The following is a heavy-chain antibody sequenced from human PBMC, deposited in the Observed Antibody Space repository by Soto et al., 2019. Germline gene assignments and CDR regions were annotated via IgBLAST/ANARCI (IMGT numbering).Heavy chain of an antibody. CDR2: MNPNSGNT. Sequence: QVQLVQSGAEVKKPGASVKVSCKASGYTFTSYDINWVRQATGQGLEWMGWMNPNSGNTGYAQKFQGRVTMXXNXSXXTAYMELSSLRSEDTAVYYCAREISSHPYYYGMDVWGQGTTVTVSS. J-gene: IGHJ6*02. CDR1: GYTFTSYD. CDR3: AREISSHPYYYGMDV. V-gene: IGHV1-8*01. D-gene: IGHD6-19*01.